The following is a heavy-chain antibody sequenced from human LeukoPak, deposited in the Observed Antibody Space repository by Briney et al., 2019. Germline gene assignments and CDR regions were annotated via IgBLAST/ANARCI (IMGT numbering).Heavy chain of an antibody. D-gene: IGHD1-26*01. V-gene: IGHV4-59*08. J-gene: IGHJ4*02. Sequence: PSETLSLTCTVSGGSISSYYWSWIRQPPGKGLEWIGYIYYSGSTNYNSSLKGRVTISVDTSKNQFSLKLSSVTAADTAVYYCARQAKWELLSLREKGRSWVWGQGTLVTVSS. CDR3: ARQAKWELLSLREKGRSWV. CDR1: GGSISSYY. CDR2: IYYSGST.